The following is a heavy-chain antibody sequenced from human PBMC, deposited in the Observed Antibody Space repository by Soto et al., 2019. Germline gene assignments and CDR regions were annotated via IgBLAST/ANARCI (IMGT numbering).Heavy chain of an antibody. V-gene: IGHV1-18*01. J-gene: IGHJ4*02. D-gene: IGHD2-2*01. CDR3: ARGPTPYCSSTSCYGPSLDY. CDR2: ISAYNGNT. CDR1: GYTFTSYG. Sequence: GASVKVSCKASGYTFTSYGISWVRQAPGQRLEWMGWISAYNGNTNYAQKFQGRVTMTTDTSTSTAYLELRSLRSDDTAVYYCARGPTPYCSSTSCYGPSLDYWGQGTLVTVSS.